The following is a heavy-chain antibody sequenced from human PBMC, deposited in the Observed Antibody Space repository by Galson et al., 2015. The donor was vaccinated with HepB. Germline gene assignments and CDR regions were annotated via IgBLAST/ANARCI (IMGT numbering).Heavy chain of an antibody. CDR1: GFTFSSYG. CDR3: AKDLIVLNGGFDY. J-gene: IGHJ4*02. V-gene: IGHV3-30*18. Sequence: SLRLSCAASGFTFSSYGMHWVRQAPGKGLEWVAVISYDGSNKYYADSVKGRFTISRDNSKNTLYLQMNSLRAEDTAVYYCAKDLIVLNGGFDYWGQGTLVTVSS. D-gene: IGHD2-8*01. CDR2: ISYDGSNK.